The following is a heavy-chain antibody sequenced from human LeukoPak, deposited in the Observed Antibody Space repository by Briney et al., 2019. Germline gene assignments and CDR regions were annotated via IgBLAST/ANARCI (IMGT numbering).Heavy chain of an antibody. Sequence: SETLSLTCTVSGGSISSYYWSWVRQPPGKGLEWIGYIFYSGSTNYNPSLKSRVTISEDTSKNQISLKLSSVTAADTVVYYCARDSQSSGWFHQHWGQGTLVTVSS. J-gene: IGHJ1*01. V-gene: IGHV4-59*01. CDR2: IFYSGST. CDR1: GGSISSYY. CDR3: ARDSQSSGWFHQH. D-gene: IGHD6-19*01.